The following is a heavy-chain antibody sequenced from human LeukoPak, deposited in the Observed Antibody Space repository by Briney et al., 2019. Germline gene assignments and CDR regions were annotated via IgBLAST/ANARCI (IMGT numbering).Heavy chain of an antibody. Sequence: SETLSLTCAVYGGSFSGYYWSWIRQPPGKGLEWIGEINHSGSTNYNPSLKSRVTISVDTSKNQFSLKLSSVTAADTAVYYCARGLPRYCSSTSCRRNWFDPWGQGTLVTVSS. J-gene: IGHJ5*02. CDR1: GGSFSGYY. CDR2: INHSGST. CDR3: ARGLPRYCSSTSCRRNWFDP. V-gene: IGHV4-34*01. D-gene: IGHD2-2*01.